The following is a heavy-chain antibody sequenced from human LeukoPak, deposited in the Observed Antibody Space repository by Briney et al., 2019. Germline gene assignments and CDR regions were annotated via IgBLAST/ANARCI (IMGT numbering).Heavy chain of an antibody. Sequence: TGGSLRLSCAASGFTFSSYSMNWVRQAPGKGLEWVSYISSSSSTIYYADSVKGRFTISRDNAKNSLYLQMNSLRAEDTAVYYCARRPAADTYYYYYMDVWGKGTTVTVSS. D-gene: IGHD6-13*01. J-gene: IGHJ6*03. CDR3: ARRPAADTYYYYYMDV. CDR2: ISSSSSTI. CDR1: GFTFSSYS. V-gene: IGHV3-48*01.